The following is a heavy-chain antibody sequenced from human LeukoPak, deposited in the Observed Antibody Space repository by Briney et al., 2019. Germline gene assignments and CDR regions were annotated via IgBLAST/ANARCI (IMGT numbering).Heavy chain of an antibody. CDR1: GFTFSSYA. J-gene: IGHJ4*02. Sequence: GGSLRLSCAASGFTFSSYAMIWVRQAPGKGLEWVGRIKKKDDGGTTDYAAPVKGRFTISRDDSKNMLYLEMNNLKIEDTAVYYCTTVTMVRDYDYWGQGTLVTVSS. CDR3: TTVTMVRDYDY. V-gene: IGHV3-15*01. D-gene: IGHD3-10*01. CDR2: IKKKDDGGTT.